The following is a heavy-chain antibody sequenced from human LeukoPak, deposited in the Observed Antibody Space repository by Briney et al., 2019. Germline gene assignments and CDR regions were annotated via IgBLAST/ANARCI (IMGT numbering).Heavy chain of an antibody. V-gene: IGHV1-18*01. CDR3: ARVSGGSYFGGVWSDY. D-gene: IGHD1-26*01. CDR1: GYTFTSYG. Sequence: GASVKVSCKASGYTFTSYGISWVRQAPGQGLEWMGWISGYNGNTNYAQNLQGRVTMTTDTSTSTAYMELRSLRSDDTAVYYCARVSGGSYFGGVWSDYWGQGTLVTVSS. CDR2: ISGYNGNT. J-gene: IGHJ4*02.